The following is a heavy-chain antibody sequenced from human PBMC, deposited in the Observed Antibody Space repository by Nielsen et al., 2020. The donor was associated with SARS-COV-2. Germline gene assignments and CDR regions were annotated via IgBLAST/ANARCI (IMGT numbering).Heavy chain of an antibody. J-gene: IGHJ6*02. V-gene: IGHV3-23*01. CDR3: AKEVRDTATSYYYYYGMDV. CDR1: GFTFSSYA. Sequence: GGSLRLSCAASGFTFSSYAMSWVRQAPGKGLEWVSAISGSGGSTYYADSVKGRFTISRDNSKNTLYLQMNSLRAEDTAVHYCAKEVRDTATSYYYYYGMDVWGQETTVTVSS. CDR2: ISGSGGST. D-gene: IGHD5-18*01.